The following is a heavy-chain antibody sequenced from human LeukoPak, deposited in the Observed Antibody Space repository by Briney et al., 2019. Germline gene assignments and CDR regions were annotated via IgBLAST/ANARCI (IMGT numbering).Heavy chain of an antibody. CDR2: FDPEDGET. CDR3: ATQKLPNYDYVWGSYRHLEYFQH. CDR1: GFTFSSYA. V-gene: IGHV1-24*01. Sequence: PGGSLRLSCAASGFTFSSYAMHWVRQAPGKGLEWMGGFDPEDGETIYAQKFQGRVTMTEDTSTDTAYMELSSLRSEDTAVYYCATQKLPNYDYVWGSYRHLEYFQHWGQGTLVTVSS. D-gene: IGHD3-16*02. J-gene: IGHJ1*01.